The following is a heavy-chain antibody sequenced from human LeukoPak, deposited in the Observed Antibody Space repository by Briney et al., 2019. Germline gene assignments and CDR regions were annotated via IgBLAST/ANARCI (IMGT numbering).Heavy chain of an antibody. CDR1: GYTLITYG. D-gene: IGHD5-12*01. CDR2: ISAYSGRT. J-gene: IGHJ4*02. V-gene: IGHV1-18*01. Sequence: GASVKVSCKASGYTLITYGISWVRQAPGQGPEWMGWISAYSGRTSYAQKLQGRVTMTTDTSTNTAYMELRSLSSDDTAVYYCARGRGYSGYVYEYWGPGTLVTVSS. CDR3: ARGRGYSGYVYEY.